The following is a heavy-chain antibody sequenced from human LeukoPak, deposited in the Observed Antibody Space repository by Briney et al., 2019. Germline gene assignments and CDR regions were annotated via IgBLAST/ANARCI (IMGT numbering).Heavy chain of an antibody. J-gene: IGHJ6*02. D-gene: IGHD3-16*01. CDR1: GFTFSTHW. CDR2: INREGSDK. Sequence: GGSLRLSCAASGFTFSTHWMNWVRQPPGKGLEWVANINREGSDKNYVDSVKGRFTISRDNAKNSLYLQMNSRRVEDTAVYYCARDGVPGGRDVWGQGTTVTVS. V-gene: IGHV3-7*01. CDR3: ARDGVPGGRDV.